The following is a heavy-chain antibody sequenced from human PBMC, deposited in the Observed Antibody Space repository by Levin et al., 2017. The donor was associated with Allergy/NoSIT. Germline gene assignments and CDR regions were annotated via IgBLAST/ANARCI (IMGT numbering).Heavy chain of an antibody. CDR2: MNPDTGDA. CDR1: GYTFTSYD. V-gene: IGHV1-8*01. D-gene: IGHD3-16*01. CDR3: ARGREYYDYIWGTNGDY. J-gene: IGHJ4*02. Sequence: ASVKVSCRASGYTFTSYDINWVRQAPGQGFEWMGWMNPDTGDAGYALKFQGRVTLTRDTSIRTAYMELSSLRSEDTAVYYCARGREYYDYIWGTNGDYWGQGTLVTVSS.